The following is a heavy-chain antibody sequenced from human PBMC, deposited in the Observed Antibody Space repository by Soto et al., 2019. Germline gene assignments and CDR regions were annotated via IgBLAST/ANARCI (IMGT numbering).Heavy chain of an antibody. D-gene: IGHD1-26*01. CDR1: GDSINSYF. CDR3: VRQGIGVLHGLVDV. CDR2: IYYSETT. J-gene: IGHJ6*02. Sequence: PSETLSLTCSVSGDSINSYFWSWIRQPPGKGLEWIGYIYYSETTNYNPSLKSRVAISVDMSKNQFSLKLMSVTAADTAVYYCVRQGIGVLHGLVDVWGQGTTVTVSS. V-gene: IGHV4-59*01.